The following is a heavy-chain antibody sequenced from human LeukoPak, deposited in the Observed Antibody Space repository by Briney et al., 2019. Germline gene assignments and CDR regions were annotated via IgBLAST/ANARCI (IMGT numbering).Heavy chain of an antibody. V-gene: IGHV4-59*01. CDR3: ARVRYYGSGSYPWWFDP. CDR1: GGSISSYY. J-gene: IGHJ5*02. CDR2: IYYSGST. D-gene: IGHD3-10*01. Sequence: SETLSLTCTVSGGSISSYYWSWIRQPPGKGLEWIGYIYYSGSTNYNPSLKSRVTISVDTSKNQFSLKLSSVTAADTAVYYCARVRYYGSGSYPWWFDPWGQGTLVTVSS.